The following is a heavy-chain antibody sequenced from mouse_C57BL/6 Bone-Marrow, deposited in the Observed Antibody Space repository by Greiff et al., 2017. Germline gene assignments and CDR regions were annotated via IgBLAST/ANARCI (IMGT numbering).Heavy chain of an antibody. V-gene: IGHV14-4*01. CDR3: TTVVYY. CDR2: IDPENGDT. Sequence: EVQLQPSGAELVGPGASVTLSCTASGFYIKDDYMRLVKHRPEKGLEWIGWIDPENGDTEYASWFPGKATIAADTSSNTAYLQLSSLTSEDTAVYYCTTVVYYWGQVTTLTVSS. D-gene: IGHD1-1*01. CDR1: GFYIKDDY. J-gene: IGHJ2*01.